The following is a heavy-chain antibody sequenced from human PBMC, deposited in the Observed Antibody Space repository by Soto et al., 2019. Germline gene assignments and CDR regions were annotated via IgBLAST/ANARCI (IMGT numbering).Heavy chain of an antibody. V-gene: IGHV4-39*02. CDR2: LYYTGRT. Sequence: SETLSLSCTVSGGSISSGTYYWGWIRQPPGKGLEWIGSLYYTGRTYYSPSLKSRVTISVDTSKNHFSLNLTSVTAADTAVYYCARRLARGVIGWFDPWGQGTLVTVSS. CDR1: GGSISSGTYY. CDR3: ARRLARGVIGWFDP. D-gene: IGHD3-10*01. J-gene: IGHJ5*02.